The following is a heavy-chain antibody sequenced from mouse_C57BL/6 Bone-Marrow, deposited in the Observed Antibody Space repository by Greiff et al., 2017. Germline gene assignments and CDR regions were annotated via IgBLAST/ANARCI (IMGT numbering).Heavy chain of an antibody. D-gene: IGHD1-1*01. CDR1: GYTFTSYW. J-gene: IGHJ2*01. V-gene: IGHV1-7*01. Sequence: QVHVKQSGAELAKPGASVKLSCKASGYTFTSYWMHWVKQRPGQGLEWIGYINPSSGYTKYNQKFKDKATLTADKSSSTAYMQLSSLTYEDSAVYYCASVPYGSPHFDYWGQGTTLTVSS. CDR2: INPSSGYT. CDR3: ASVPYGSPHFDY.